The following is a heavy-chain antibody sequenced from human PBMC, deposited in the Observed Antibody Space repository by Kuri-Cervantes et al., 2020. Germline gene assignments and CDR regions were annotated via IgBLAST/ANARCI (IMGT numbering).Heavy chain of an antibody. CDR3: ARDQDCTNGICIPDF. Sequence: LSLTCAASGFTFSSYGMHWVRQAPGKGLEWVAVIWYDGSNKYYADSVKGRFTISRDNSKNKLYLQMNSLRSEDTAVYYCARDQDCTNGICIPDFWGQGTLVTVSS. J-gene: IGHJ4*02. CDR1: GFTFSSYG. V-gene: IGHV3-33*08. D-gene: IGHD2-8*01. CDR2: IWYDGSNK.